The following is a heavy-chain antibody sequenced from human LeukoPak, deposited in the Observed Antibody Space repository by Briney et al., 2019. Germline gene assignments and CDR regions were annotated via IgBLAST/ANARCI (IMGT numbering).Heavy chain of an antibody. J-gene: IGHJ6*03. CDR3: VRDTRYDMDV. CDR2: IYYSGST. CDR1: GGSISSSSHY. V-gene: IGHV4-39*07. Sequence: SETLSLTCTVSGGSISSSSHYWGWIRQPPGKGLEWIGSIYYSGSTYYNPSLKSRVTISVDTSRNQFSLKVRSVTAADTALYYCVRDTRYDMDVWGKGTTVTVSS.